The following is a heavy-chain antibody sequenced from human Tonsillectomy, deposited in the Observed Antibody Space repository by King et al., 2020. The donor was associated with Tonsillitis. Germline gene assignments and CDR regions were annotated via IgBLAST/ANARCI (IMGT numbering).Heavy chain of an antibody. J-gene: IGHJ4*02. D-gene: IGHD3/OR15-3a*01. CDR3: TNRAGFWTGSPYFDY. CDR2: IYPGDSNT. V-gene: IGHV5-51*01. CDR1: GYSFSTYW. Sequence: QLVQSGAEVKKPGESLKISCKGSGYSFSTYWIGWVRQMPGKGLEWMGIIYPGDSNTIYSPSFVDQVTISADKSINTAYLQWSSLKASDTAIYYCTNRAGFWTGSPYFDYWGQGTLVTVSS.